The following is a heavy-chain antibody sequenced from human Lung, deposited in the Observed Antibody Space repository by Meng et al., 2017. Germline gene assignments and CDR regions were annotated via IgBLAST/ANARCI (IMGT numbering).Heavy chain of an antibody. Sequence: QGLGPSLVQPSGTLSLALSASVDTTTKTQSWSWLRQTPGKGLEWIGENSHSGSTVYRPSLQGRVSISLDKSNNEFSLKLPSVTAADTAVYYCARETLRELGLFHYWGQGILVTVSS. CDR1: VDTTTKTQS. CDR3: ARETLRELGLFHY. CDR2: NSHSGST. D-gene: IGHD1-7*01. V-gene: IGHV4-4*02. J-gene: IGHJ4*02.